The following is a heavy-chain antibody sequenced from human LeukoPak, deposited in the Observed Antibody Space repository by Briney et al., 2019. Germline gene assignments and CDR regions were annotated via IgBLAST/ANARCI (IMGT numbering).Heavy chain of an antibody. J-gene: IGHJ6*03. V-gene: IGHV4-34*01. D-gene: IGHD3-10*01. CDR3: ARRGSGGYYYYYMDV. Sequence: SETLSLTCAVYGGSFSGYYWSWIRQPPGKGLEWIGEINHSGSTNYNPSLKSRVTISVDTSKNQFSLKLSSVTAADTAVYYCARRGSGGYYYYYMDVWGKGTTVTISS. CDR1: GGSFSGYY. CDR2: INHSGST.